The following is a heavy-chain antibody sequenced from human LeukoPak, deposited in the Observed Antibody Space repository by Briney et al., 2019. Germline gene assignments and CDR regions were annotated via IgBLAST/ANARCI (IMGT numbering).Heavy chain of an antibody. CDR3: VNYQYYDILTGYLG. J-gene: IGHJ4*02. Sequence: GGSLRLSCAASGFTFSSYWMHWVRQAPGKGLVWVSRIDSDGSSTSYADSVKGRFTISRDNSKNTLYLQMNSLRAEDTAVYYCVNYQYYDILTGYLGWGQGTLVTVSS. V-gene: IGHV3-74*01. D-gene: IGHD3-9*01. CDR1: GFTFSSYW. CDR2: IDSDGSST.